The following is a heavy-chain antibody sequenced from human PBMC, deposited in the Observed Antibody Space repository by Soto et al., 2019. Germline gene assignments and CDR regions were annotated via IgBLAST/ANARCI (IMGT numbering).Heavy chain of an antibody. J-gene: IGHJ4*02. CDR1: GGSISSSSYY. CDR2: IYYRGST. Sequence: QLQLQESGPGLVKPSETLSLTCTVSGGSISSSSYYWGRIRQPPGQGLEWIGSIYYRGSTYYNPSINSQVTLSVDTPNNQSALKLSSVTAPDTAVYYCARKGELTPYPYDWGQGTLVTVST. D-gene: IGHD1-26*01. CDR3: ARKGELTPYPYD. V-gene: IGHV4-39*01.